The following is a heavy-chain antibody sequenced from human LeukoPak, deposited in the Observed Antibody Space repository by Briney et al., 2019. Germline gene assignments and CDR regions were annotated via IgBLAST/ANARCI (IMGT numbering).Heavy chain of an antibody. CDR1: GGSISSYY. CDR3: ARGYYYDSSGYYY. Sequence: SETLSLTCTVSGGSISSYYWSWIRQPPGKGLEWIGYIYYSGSTNYNPSLKSRVTISVDTSKNQFSLKLSSVTAADTAVYYCARGYYYDSSGYYYWGQGTLVTVSS. D-gene: IGHD3-22*01. J-gene: IGHJ4*02. V-gene: IGHV4-59*12. CDR2: IYYSGST.